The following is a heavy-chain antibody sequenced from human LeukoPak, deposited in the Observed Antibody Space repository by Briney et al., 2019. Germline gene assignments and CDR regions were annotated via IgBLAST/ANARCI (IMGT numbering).Heavy chain of an antibody. V-gene: IGHV4-39*07. J-gene: IGHJ6*02. Sequence: SETLSLTCTVSGGSISSSSYYWGWIRQPPGKGLEWIGSIYYSGSTYYNPSLKSRVTISVDTSKNQFSLKLSSVTAADTAVYYCARAPYCGGDCYSDYYYGMDVWGQGTTVTVSS. CDR3: ARAPYCGGDCYSDYYYGMDV. CDR1: GGSISSSSYY. CDR2: IYYSGST. D-gene: IGHD2-21*02.